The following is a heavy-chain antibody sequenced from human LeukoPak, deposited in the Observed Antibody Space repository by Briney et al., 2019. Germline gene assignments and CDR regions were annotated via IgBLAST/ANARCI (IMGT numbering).Heavy chain of an antibody. CDR1: SGSINSYY. D-gene: IGHD3-16*01. CDR2: IYTTGKT. V-gene: IGHV4-4*07. CDR3: ARHGYTASHYFLDF. Sequence: SETLSLTCTVSSGSINSYYWGWVRQPAGRGLEWIGRIYTTGKTDYNPSLKSRLTMSVDTSKRQFSLNLMSVTAADMAIYFCARHGYTASHYFLDFWSQGTLVTVSS. J-gene: IGHJ4*02.